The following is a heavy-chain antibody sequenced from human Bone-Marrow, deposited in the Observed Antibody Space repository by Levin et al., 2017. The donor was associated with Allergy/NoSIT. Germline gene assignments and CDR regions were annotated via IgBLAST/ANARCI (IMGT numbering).Heavy chain of an antibody. CDR3: ARRESTSWRYGMDV. J-gene: IGHJ6*02. D-gene: IGHD2/OR15-2a*01. CDR1: GYTFSSYE. Sequence: ASVKVSCKASGYTFSSYEINWVRQATGQGLEWLGSISPNSAYTVYAQRFQGRVTMTRNTSISTAYMELSSLTSDDTAVYYCARRESTSWRYGMDVWGQGTTVTVSS. V-gene: IGHV1-8*01. CDR2: ISPNSAYT.